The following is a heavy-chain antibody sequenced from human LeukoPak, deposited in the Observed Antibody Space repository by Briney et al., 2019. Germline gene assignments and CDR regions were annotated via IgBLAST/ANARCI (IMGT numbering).Heavy chain of an antibody. CDR3: AREGSYFDWNWFDP. Sequence: SQTLSLTCTVSGGSISSGGYYWSWIRQHPGKGLEWIGYIYYSGSTYYNPSLKSRVTISVDTSKNQFSLKLSSVTAADTAVYYCAREGSYFDWNWFDPWGRGTLVTVSS. D-gene: IGHD3-9*01. J-gene: IGHJ5*02. V-gene: IGHV4-31*03. CDR2: IYYSGST. CDR1: GGSISSGGYY.